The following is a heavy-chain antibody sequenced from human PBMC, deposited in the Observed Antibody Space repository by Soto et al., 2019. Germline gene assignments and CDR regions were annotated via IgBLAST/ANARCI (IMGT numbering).Heavy chain of an antibody. J-gene: IGHJ6*02. CDR3: ARDSIFGVVSYGMDV. D-gene: IGHD3-3*01. CDR2: INPSGGST. Sequence: GASVKVSCKASGYTFTSYYMHWVRQAPGQGLEWMGIINPSGGSTSYAQKFQGRVTMTRDTSTSTVYMELSSLRSEDTAVYYCARDSIFGVVSYGMDVWGQGTTVTVSS. CDR1: GYTFTSYY. V-gene: IGHV1-46*01.